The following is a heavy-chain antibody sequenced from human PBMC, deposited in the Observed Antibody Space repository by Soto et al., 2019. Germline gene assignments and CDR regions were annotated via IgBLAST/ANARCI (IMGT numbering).Heavy chain of an antibody. CDR1: GGSISSGGYY. CDR3: ARHNYDSSGYYHYYYGMDV. D-gene: IGHD3-22*01. J-gene: IGHJ6*02. Sequence: PSEALSLTCTVSGGSISSGGYYWGWIRHPPGKGLEWIGTIYYSGSTYYNPSLKSRVTISVDTSKNQFSLKLSSVAAADTAVYYCARHNYDSSGYYHYYYGMDVWGQGTTVS. V-gene: IGHV4-39*01. CDR2: IYYSGST.